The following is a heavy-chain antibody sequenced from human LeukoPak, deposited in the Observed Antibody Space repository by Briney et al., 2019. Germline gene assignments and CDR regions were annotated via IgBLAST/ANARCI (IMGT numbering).Heavy chain of an antibody. CDR2: IYYSGST. CDR3: SRVRDYHYYFDY. CDR1: GGSVSSGSYY. J-gene: IGHJ4*02. D-gene: IGHD3-16*01. Sequence: SGTLSLTCTVSGGSVSSGSYYWSWIRQPPGKGLEWIGYIYYSGSTNYNPSLKSRVTISVDTSKNQFSLKLSSVPAADTGVYYCSRVRDYHYYFDYWGQGTLVTVSS. V-gene: IGHV4-61*01.